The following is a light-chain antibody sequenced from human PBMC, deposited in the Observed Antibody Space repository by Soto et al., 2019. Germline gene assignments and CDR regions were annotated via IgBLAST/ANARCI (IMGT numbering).Light chain of an antibody. V-gene: IGKV3-15*01. Sequence: EIVMTPSPATLSLSLLSRSTLSFISSQSLSCNLAWYQQKPGQAPRLLIYAASTRATGIPARFSGSGSGTEFTLTISGLQAEDFAVYYCQQYNNWPQTFGQGTKVDIK. CDR3: QQYNNWPQT. J-gene: IGKJ1*01. CDR1: QSLSCN. CDR2: AAS.